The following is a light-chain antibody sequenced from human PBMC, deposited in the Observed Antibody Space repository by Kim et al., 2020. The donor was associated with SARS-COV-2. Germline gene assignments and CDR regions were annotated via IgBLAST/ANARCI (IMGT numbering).Light chain of an antibody. CDR1: SSNIGSNT. Sequence: GQRVTISCSGSSSNIGSNTVIWYQQLPGTAPKLLIYSNNQRPSGVPDRFSGSKSGTSASLAISGLQSEDEADYYCAAWDDSLNAVVFGGGTQLTVL. J-gene: IGLJ2*01. CDR3: AAWDDSLNAVV. V-gene: IGLV1-44*01. CDR2: SNN.